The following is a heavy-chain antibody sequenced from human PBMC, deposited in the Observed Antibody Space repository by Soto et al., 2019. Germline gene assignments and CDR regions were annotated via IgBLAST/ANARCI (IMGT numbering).Heavy chain of an antibody. Sequence: EVQLVESGGGLVQPGGSLRLSCAASGFTFSSYWMHWVRQAPGKGLVWVSRINNDGSSTTYADSVKGRFTISRDNAKNALYLQMNSLRAEDTSVYYCAKYTPMVLWGQGTLVTVSS. CDR3: AKYTPMVL. CDR1: GFTFSSYW. V-gene: IGHV3-74*01. CDR2: INNDGSST. D-gene: IGHD5-18*01. J-gene: IGHJ4*02.